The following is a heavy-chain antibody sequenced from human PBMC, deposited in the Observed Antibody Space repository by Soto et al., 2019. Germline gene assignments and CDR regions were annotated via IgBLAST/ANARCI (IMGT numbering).Heavy chain of an antibody. CDR3: ARDLNYDIVTGLPPNWFDP. D-gene: IGHD3-9*01. Sequence: QVPLVQSGAEVKKPGASVKVSCKASGYTFTSYGISWVRQAPGQGLEWMGWISAYNGNTNYAQKLQGRVTMTTDTSTSTAYMKLRSLRSDDTAVYYCARDLNYDIVTGLPPNWFDPWGQGTLVTVSS. J-gene: IGHJ5*02. CDR1: GYTFTSYG. CDR2: ISAYNGNT. V-gene: IGHV1-18*01.